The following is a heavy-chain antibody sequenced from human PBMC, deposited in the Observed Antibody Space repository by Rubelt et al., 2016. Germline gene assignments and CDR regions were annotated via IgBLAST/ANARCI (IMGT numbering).Heavy chain of an antibody. CDR1: GYTFTSYG. CDR3: ARRDGYNWDDAFDI. J-gene: IGHJ3*02. D-gene: IGHD5-24*01. V-gene: IGHV1-18*01. CDR2: ISAYNGNT. Sequence: QVQLVQSGAEVKKPGASVKVSCKASGYTFTSYGISWVRQAPGQGLEWLGWISAYNGNTNYARKLQGRGTRTTDTSTSTAYMELRSLRSDDTAVYYCARRDGYNWDDAFDIWGQGTMVTVSS.